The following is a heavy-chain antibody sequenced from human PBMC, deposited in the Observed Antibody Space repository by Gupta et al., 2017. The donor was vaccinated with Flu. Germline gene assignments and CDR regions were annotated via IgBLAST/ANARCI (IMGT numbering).Heavy chain of an antibody. V-gene: IGHV3-30*18. CDR3: AKDEMGSSSWLDY. Sequence: SSYGMHWVRQAPGKGLEWVAVISYDGSNKYYADSVKGRFTISRDNSKNTLYLQMNSLRAEDTAVYYCAKDEMGSSSWLDYWGQGTLVTVSS. J-gene: IGHJ4*02. D-gene: IGHD6-13*01. CDR1: SSYG. CDR2: ISYDGSNK.